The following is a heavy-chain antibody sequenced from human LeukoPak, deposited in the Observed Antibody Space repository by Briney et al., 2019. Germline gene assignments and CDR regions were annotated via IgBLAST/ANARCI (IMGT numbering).Heavy chain of an antibody. CDR3: ASSTYYYGSGSYYRDYYYYYGMDV. V-gene: IGHV5-10-1*01. CDR2: IDPSDSYT. CDR1: GYSFTSYW. Sequence: GESLKISCKGSGYSFTSYWISWVRQMPGKGLEWMGRIDPSDSYTNYSPSFQGHVTISADKSISTAYLRWSSLKASDTAMYYCASSTYYYGSGSYYRDYYYYYGMDVWGKGTTVTVSS. J-gene: IGHJ6*04. D-gene: IGHD3-10*01.